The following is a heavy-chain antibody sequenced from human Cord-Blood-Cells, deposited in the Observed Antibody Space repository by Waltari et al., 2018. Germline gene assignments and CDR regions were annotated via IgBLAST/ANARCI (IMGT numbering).Heavy chain of an antibody. J-gene: IGHJ5*02. D-gene: IGHD1-7*01. CDR3: ASLKNYNWFDP. CDR1: GGSFSGYY. Sequence: QVQLQQWGAGLLKPSETLSLTCAAYGGSFSGYYWSWIRQPPGKGLEWIGEINHSGSTNSNPSLKSRVTISVDTSKNQFSLKLSSVTAADTAVYYCASLKNYNWFDPWGQGTLVTVSS. CDR2: INHSGST. V-gene: IGHV4-34*01.